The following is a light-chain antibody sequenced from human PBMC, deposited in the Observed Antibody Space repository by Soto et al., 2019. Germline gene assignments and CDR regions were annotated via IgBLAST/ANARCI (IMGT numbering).Light chain of an antibody. CDR3: LQTYNYPLT. Sequence: AIQMPHSTYSLSASVVYILNITFRASQDIRNDLGWFQQKPGKAPNLLIYGASSVHRGVPSRFSGSGSGSDFTLTISSLQSEDFATYYCLQTYNYPLTCGGGNKGDIK. J-gene: IGKJ4*01. V-gene: IGKV1-6*01. CDR2: GAS. CDR1: QDIRND.